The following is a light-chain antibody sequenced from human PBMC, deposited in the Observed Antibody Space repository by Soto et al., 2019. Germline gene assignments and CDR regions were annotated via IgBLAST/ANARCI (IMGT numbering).Light chain of an antibody. CDR3: CSYAGSGTFYV. J-gene: IGLJ1*01. V-gene: IGLV2-23*02. Sequence: QSALAQPASVSGSPGQSITISCIGTSSDVGTYNLVSWYQQHPGKAPKLMIYEVNKRPSGVFNRFSGSKSGNTASLTISGLQAEDEADYYCCSYAGSGTFYVFGTGTKVTVL. CDR2: EVN. CDR1: SSDVGTYNL.